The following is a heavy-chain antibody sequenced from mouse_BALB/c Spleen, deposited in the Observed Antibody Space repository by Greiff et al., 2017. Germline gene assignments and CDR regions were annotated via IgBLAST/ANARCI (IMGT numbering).Heavy chain of an antibody. Sequence: ESGPGLVKPSQSLSLTCTVTGYSITSDYAWNWIRQFPGNKLEWMGYISYSGSTSYNPSLKSRISITRDTSKNQFFLQLNSVTTEDTATYYCASRQAHFDYWGQGTTLTVSS. J-gene: IGHJ2*01. D-gene: IGHD3-2*02. CDR1: GYSITSDYA. V-gene: IGHV3-2*02. CDR3: ASRQAHFDY. CDR2: ISYSGST.